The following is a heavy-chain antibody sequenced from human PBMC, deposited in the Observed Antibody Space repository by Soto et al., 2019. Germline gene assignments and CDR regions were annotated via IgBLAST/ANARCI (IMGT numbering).Heavy chain of an antibody. J-gene: IGHJ4*02. D-gene: IGHD2-2*01. V-gene: IGHV4-34*01. CDR3: ARGIGYCSSINCYSSRRLRFDS. Sequence: QVQLQQWGAGLLKPSETLSLTCAVYGGSFSGYYWTWIRQSPEKGLEWNGEVNHSGTTYYNPSLTPRVTRSVHPPKNQFSLKMSMVTAADTAVYYCARGIGYCSSINCYSSRRLRFDSWGQGTLVTVSS. CDR1: GGSFSGYY. CDR2: VNHSGTT.